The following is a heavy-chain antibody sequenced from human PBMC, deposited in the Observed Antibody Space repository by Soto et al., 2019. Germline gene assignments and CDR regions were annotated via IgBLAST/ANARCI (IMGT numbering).Heavy chain of an antibody. V-gene: IGHV1-24*01. J-gene: IGHJ4*02. CDR1: GYTLTELS. D-gene: IGHD5-12*01. Sequence: ASVKVSCKVSGYTLTELSMHWVRQAPGKGLEWMGGFDPEDGETIYAQKVQGRVTMTEDTSTDTAYMELRSLRSEDTAVYYCATSIYSGYDRWFDYWGQGTLVTVS. CDR2: FDPEDGET. CDR3: ATSIYSGYDRWFDY.